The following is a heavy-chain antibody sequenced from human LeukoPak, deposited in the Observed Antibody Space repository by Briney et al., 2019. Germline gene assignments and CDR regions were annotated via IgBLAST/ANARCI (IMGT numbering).Heavy chain of an antibody. CDR3: RGLANIAEGIDY. CDR2: IKQDGSKK. D-gene: IGHD4/OR15-4a*01. CDR1: GFPFSSYW. V-gene: IGHV3-7*01. Sequence: GGSLRLSCVASGFPFSSYWMTWVRQAPGKGLEWVANIKQDGSKKSYVDSVKGRFTIPRDNAKNSLYLQMNSLRAEDTAIYYCRGLANIAEGIDYWGQGTLVTVSS. J-gene: IGHJ4*02.